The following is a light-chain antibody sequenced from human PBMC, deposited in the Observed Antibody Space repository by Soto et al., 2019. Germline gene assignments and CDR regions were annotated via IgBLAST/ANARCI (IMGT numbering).Light chain of an antibody. J-gene: IGKJ2*01. CDR1: QSVSSY. CDR3: QPSSNWYT. V-gene: IGKV3-11*01. CDR2: DAS. Sequence: EIVLTQSPATPSLSPGERATLSCRASQSVSSYLAWYQQKPGQAPRLLIYDASNRATGIPARFSGSGSGPDFAISISTLEPDDFAVSYCQPSSNWYTVGQGTKLEIK.